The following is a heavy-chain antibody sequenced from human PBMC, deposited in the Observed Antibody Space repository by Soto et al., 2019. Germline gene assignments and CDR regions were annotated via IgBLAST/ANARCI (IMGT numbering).Heavy chain of an antibody. CDR3: ATSYGSGYRAFDS. CDR1: GDTFSFYT. D-gene: IGHD3-10*01. J-gene: IGHJ4*02. CDR2: VNPILSMS. V-gene: IGHV1-69*02. Sequence: QVQLVQSGAELKKPGSSVKVSCKASGDTFSFYTINWVRQAPGLGLEWMGRVNPILSMSNYAQKFQGRVTMTADKSTSTAYMELRSRRSGDTAFYYCATSYGSGYRAFDSWGQGALVTVSS.